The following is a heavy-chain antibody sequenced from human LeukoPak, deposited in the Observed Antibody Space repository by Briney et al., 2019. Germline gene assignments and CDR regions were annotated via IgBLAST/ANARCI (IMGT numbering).Heavy chain of an antibody. CDR3: AKAEGRLVVPERYFDY. CDR2: ISYDGSKK. V-gene: IGHV3-30-3*01. CDR1: RFTFSSYA. J-gene: IGHJ4*02. Sequence: GGSLRLSCAASRFTFSSYAMHWVRQAPGKGLEWVAVISYDGSKKYFADSVKGRFTISRDNSKNTLYLQMNSLRAEDTAVYYCAKAEGRLVVPERYFDYWGQGTLVTVSS. D-gene: IGHD2-2*01.